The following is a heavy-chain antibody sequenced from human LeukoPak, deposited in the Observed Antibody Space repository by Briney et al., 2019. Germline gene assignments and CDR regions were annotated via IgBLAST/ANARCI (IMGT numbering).Heavy chain of an antibody. D-gene: IGHD6-13*01. CDR1: EYRFTTYW. J-gene: IGHJ3*02. CDR2: IYPGDSET. Sequence: GESLKISCKGSEYRFTTYWIGWVRQMPGRGLEWMGIIYPGDSETRYSPSFQGQVTISADKSINTAYLQWSSLKASDTAMYYCARPHSNSWHLNKAFDIWGQGTMVTVSS. CDR3: ARPHSNSWHLNKAFDI. V-gene: IGHV5-51*01.